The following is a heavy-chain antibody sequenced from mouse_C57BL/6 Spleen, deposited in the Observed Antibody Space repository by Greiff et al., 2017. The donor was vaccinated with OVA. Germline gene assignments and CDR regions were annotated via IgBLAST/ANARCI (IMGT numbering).Heavy chain of an antibody. D-gene: IGHD1-1*01. CDR2: IDPNSGGT. CDR1: GYTFTSYW. Sequence: QVQLQPGAELVKPGASVKLSCKASGYTFTSYWMHWVKQRPGRGLEWIGRIDPNSGGTKYNEKFKSKATLTVDKPSSTAYMQLSSLTSEDSAVYYCARSGSSPYWYFDVWGTGTTVTVSS. J-gene: IGHJ1*03. CDR3: ARSGSSPYWYFDV. V-gene: IGHV1-72*01.